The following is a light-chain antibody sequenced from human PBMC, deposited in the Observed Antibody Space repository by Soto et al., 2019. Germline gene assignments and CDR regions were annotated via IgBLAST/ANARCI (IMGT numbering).Light chain of an antibody. CDR3: NAYTTSRALDV. J-gene: IGLJ1*01. V-gene: IGLV2-14*01. CDR1: SSDVGAYNY. CDR2: DVS. Sequence: QSALTQPASVSGSPGQSITISCSGTSSDVGAYNYVSCYQQHPGKAPKLMIYDVSHRPSGVSDRFSGSKSGSTASLTISGLQAEDEADYYCNAYTTSRALDVFGTGTKLTV.